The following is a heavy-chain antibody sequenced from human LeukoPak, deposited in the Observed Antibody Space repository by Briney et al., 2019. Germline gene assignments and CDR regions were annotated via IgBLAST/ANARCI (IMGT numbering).Heavy chain of an antibody. CDR1: GFTFDDYS. J-gene: IGHJ4*02. CDR3: AKDFSIAVAGSDY. CDR2: ISWNSGRI. D-gene: IGHD6-19*01. Sequence: PGGSLRLSCAASGFTFDDYSMHWVRQAPGKGLEWVSGISWNSGRIGHADSVKGRFTISRDNSRNTLYLQMNSLRAEDTAVYYCAKDFSIAVAGSDYWGQGTLVTVSS. V-gene: IGHV3-9*01.